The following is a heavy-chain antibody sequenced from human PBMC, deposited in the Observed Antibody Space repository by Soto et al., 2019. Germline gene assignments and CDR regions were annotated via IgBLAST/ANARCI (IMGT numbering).Heavy chain of an antibody. CDR3: ARDHYYDSSGPFPPLDY. CDR2: ISAYNGNT. CDR1: GYAFTRDG. D-gene: IGHD3-22*01. Sequence: GASLKVSWKTSGYAFTRDGISWGRQAPGQGLEWMGWISAYNGNTNYAQKLQGRVTMTTDTSTSTAYMELRGLRSDDTAVYYCARDHYYDSSGPFPPLDYWGQGPLFTV. J-gene: IGHJ4*02. V-gene: IGHV1-18*01.